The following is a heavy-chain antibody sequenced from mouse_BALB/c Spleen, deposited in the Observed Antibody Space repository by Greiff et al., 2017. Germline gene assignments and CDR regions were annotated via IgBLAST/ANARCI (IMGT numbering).Heavy chain of an antibody. Sequence: VQLQQSGAELARPGASVKLSCKASGYTFTSYWMQWVKQRPGQGLEWIGAIYPGDGATRYTQKFKGKATLTADKSSSTAYMQLSSLASEDSAVYYCASRGGIYYDYTWFAYWGQGTLVTVSA. CDR3: ASRGGIYYDYTWFAY. J-gene: IGHJ3*01. CDR1: GYTFTSYW. D-gene: IGHD2-4*01. V-gene: IGHV1-87*01. CDR2: IYPGDGAT.